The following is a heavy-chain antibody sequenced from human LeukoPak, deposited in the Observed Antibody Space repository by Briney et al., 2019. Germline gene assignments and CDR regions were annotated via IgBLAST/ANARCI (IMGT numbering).Heavy chain of an antibody. CDR3: ARDGAPYSTGWYY. Sequence: SETLSLTCTVSGGSISSYYWTWIRQPPGKGLEWIGYIYYSGTTYYNPSLKSRVTISLDTSKNKFSLNLTSVNVADTAVYYCARDGAPYSTGWYYWGQGTLVTVSS. V-gene: IGHV4-59*01. J-gene: IGHJ4*02. CDR2: IYYSGTT. D-gene: IGHD6-19*01. CDR1: GGSISSYY.